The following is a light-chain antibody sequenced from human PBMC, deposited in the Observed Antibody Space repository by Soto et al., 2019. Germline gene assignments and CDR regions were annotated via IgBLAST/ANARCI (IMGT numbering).Light chain of an antibody. CDR3: QQYGSSTGT. CDR1: QSVRSS. J-gene: IGKJ1*01. Sequence: EIVLTQSPGTLSLSPGERATLSCRASQSVRSSLAWYQQKTGQAPRILISGASIRETGIPDRFSGSGSGTEFTLTISRLESEDFAVYYCQQYGSSTGTFGQGTKVDIK. V-gene: IGKV3-20*01. CDR2: GAS.